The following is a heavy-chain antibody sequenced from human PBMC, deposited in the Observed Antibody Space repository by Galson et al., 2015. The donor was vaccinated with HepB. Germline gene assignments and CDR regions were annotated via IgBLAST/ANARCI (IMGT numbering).Heavy chain of an antibody. Sequence: SLRLSCGASGLTLSSNSMNWVRQAPGQGLEWLAYISISGGTGHYADSVKGRFTISRDNVKTSVYLQLNNLRVEDTARYYCTTRDIVMIPDNQKRFDPWGQGTLVTVSS. CDR2: ISISGGTG. V-gene: IGHV3-48*01. CDR3: TTRDIVMIPDNQKRFDP. D-gene: IGHD2-2*01. CDR1: GLTLSSNS. J-gene: IGHJ5*02.